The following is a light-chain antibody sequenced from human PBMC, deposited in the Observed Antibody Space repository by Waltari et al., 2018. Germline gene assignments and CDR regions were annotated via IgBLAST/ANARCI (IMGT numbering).Light chain of an antibody. Sequence: DIVMTQSPDSLAVSLGERVAINFRYSQNLLYNSDNKNYLAWFQQKPGQPPKLLIYWASTRESGVPDRFSGSGSGTEFTLTISSLQAADVAVYYCQQCYSTPYTFGQGTKLEIK. CDR2: WAS. CDR3: QQCYSTPYT. J-gene: IGKJ2*01. CDR1: QNLLYNSDNKNY. V-gene: IGKV4-1*01.